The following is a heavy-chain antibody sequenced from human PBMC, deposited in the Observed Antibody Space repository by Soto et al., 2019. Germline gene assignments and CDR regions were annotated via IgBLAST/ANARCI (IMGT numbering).Heavy chain of an antibody. CDR2: INPSGGST. V-gene: IGHV1-46*01. J-gene: IGHJ5*02. CDR3: ARSNNRGNWFDP. Sequence: ASVKCSCNSSGYTFTSYYMHWVRQAPGQGLDWMGIINPSGGSTSYSQKFQGRFTMTRDTSTSTVYMELSSLRSEDTAVYYCARSNNRGNWFDPWGQGTLVTVSS. CDR1: GYTFTSYY.